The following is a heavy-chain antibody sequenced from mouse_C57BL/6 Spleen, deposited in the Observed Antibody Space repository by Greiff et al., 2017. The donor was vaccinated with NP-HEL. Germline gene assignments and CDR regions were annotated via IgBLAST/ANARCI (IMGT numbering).Heavy chain of an antibody. CDR1: GFSFNTYA. J-gene: IGHJ3*01. V-gene: IGHV10-1*01. CDR2: ISSKSSNYAT. CDR3: VRRSYYGSWFAY. D-gene: IGHD1-2*01. Sequence: EVQGVESGGGLVQPKGSLKLSCAASGFSFNTYAMNWVRQAPGKGFEWVARISSKSSNYATYYDDKVKDRFTISRDDSESMLYLKMNNLKTEDTAMYYCVRRSYYGSWFAYWGQGTLVTVSA.